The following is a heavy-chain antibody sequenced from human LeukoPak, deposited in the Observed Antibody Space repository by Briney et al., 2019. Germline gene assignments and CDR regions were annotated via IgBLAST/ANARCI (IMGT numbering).Heavy chain of an antibody. CDR3: ARSHRGAYYYYGMDV. CDR1: AFTFSNYW. Sequence: GGPLRLSCAESAFTFSNYWMHWVRQAPVQELMWVSSINSDRSSTDYADSVKDRFTISRDNARNTLFLQMNSLRAEDTAVYYCARSHRGAYYYYGMDVWGQGTAVTVSS. J-gene: IGHJ6*02. CDR2: INSDRSST. V-gene: IGHV3-74*01.